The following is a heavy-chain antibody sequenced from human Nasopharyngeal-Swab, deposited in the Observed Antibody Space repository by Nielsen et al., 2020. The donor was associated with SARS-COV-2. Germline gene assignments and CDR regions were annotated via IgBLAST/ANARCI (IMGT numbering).Heavy chain of an antibody. Sequence: GGSLRLSCAASGFTFSSYSMNWVRQAPGKGLEWVSYISISSNSIYYADSVKGRFTFSRDNAKNSLYLQMNSLRDEDAAVYYCARDIMVRGVIAHSFYYGMDVWGQGTTVTVSS. CDR2: ISISSNSI. J-gene: IGHJ6*02. V-gene: IGHV3-48*02. CDR3: ARDIMVRGVIAHSFYYGMDV. CDR1: GFTFSSYS. D-gene: IGHD3-10*01.